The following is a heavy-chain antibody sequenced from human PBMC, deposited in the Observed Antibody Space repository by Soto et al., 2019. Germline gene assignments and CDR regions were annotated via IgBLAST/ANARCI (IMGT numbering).Heavy chain of an antibody. D-gene: IGHD3-16*01. Sequence: QVQLQASGPGLVNPSGTLSLTCTVSSGSITNSNWCSWVRKSPGKGLECIGEFFHSGTTNYNPSLKILVVISVDKSNGQFSLKLSSVTAAATAVYYCARYPGATFGGVIWGQGTIVTFSS. CDR2: FFHSGTT. V-gene: IGHV4-4*02. J-gene: IGHJ1*01. CDR3: ARYPGATFGGVI. CDR1: SGSITNSNW.